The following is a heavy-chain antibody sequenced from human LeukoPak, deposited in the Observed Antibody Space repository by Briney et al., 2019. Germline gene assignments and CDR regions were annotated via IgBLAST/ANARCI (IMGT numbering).Heavy chain of an antibody. Sequence: PGGSLRLSCAVSGFTFSSYVMSWVRQAPGKGLEWVSAISGSGGSTYYADSVKGRFTISRDNSKNTLYLQMNSLRAEDTAVYYCAKLLSNSGRFLYWGQGTLVTVSS. CDR3: AKLLSNSGRFLY. V-gene: IGHV3-23*01. D-gene: IGHD4-23*01. J-gene: IGHJ4*02. CDR1: GFTFSSYV. CDR2: ISGSGGST.